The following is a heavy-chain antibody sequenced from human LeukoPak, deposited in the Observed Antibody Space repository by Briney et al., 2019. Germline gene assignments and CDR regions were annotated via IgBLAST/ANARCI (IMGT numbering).Heavy chain of an antibody. Sequence: GGSLRLSCAASGFTFSSYELNWVRQAPGKGLEWVSYISGSGSTIYYTDSVKGRFTISRDNSKNTLYLQMNSLRVEDTAMYYCAKVEDGYSLNYWGQGTLVTVSS. CDR2: ISGSGSTI. CDR3: AKVEDGYSLNY. D-gene: IGHD5-24*01. J-gene: IGHJ4*02. V-gene: IGHV3-48*03. CDR1: GFTFSSYE.